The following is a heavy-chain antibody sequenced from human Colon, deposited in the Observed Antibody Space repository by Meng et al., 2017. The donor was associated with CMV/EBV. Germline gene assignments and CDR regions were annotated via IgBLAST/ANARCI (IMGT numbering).Heavy chain of an antibody. CDR2: ISHSGST. V-gene: IGHV4-4*02. CDR1: GASISSSNW. D-gene: IGHD3-16*01. CDR3: ARNFLGVPVY. Sequence: GSLRLSCAVSGASISSSNWWSWVRQPPGKGLEWIEEISHSGSTNYNPSLKSRVTISVDKSKNQFSLKLTSLTAADTAVYYCARNFLGVPVYWGQGTLVTVSS. J-gene: IGHJ4*02.